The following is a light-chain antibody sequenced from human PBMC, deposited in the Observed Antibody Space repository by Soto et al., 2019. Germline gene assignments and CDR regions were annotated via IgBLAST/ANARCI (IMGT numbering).Light chain of an antibody. J-gene: IGKJ4*01. CDR3: QQYHKWPPLT. CDR1: ESVTTN. Sequence: EIVMTQSPATLSVSLGERATLSCMSSESVTTNLAWYQQKPGQAPRLVMYAAYTRATGVPVSFIGSGSGTEFTLTISSLQSDDLGIYYGQQYHKWPPLTFGGCTKVDIK. V-gene: IGKV3-15*01. CDR2: AAY.